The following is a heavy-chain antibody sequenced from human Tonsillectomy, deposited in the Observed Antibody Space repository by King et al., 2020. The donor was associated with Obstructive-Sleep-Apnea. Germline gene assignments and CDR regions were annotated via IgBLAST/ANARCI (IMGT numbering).Heavy chain of an antibody. CDR1: GDSISSNNW. J-gene: IGHJ4*02. D-gene: IGHD1-1*01. CDR2: IYHSGNT. Sequence: VQLQESGPRLVKPSGTLSLTCAVSGDSISSNNWWSWVRQPPGKGLEWIGEIYHSGNTNYNPSLKSRVTISLDKSKNQFSLKLSSGTASDTAGYYCAREGLKTGTTYCFDNWGQGTLVTVSS. CDR3: AREGLKTGTTYCFDN. V-gene: IGHV4-4*02.